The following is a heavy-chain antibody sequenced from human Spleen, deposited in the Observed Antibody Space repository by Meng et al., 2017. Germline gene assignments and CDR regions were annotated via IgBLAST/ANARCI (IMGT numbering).Heavy chain of an antibody. Sequence: QVQLQASGPGLVKPSGTLFLSCAVSGGSISSNDWWTWVRQPPGKGLEWIGEIDHSGRTNYNPSLKSRVTISIDKSKNYFSLKLSSVTAADTALYYCARARSYYENSGYPVIDYWGQGTLVTVSS. J-gene: IGHJ4*02. CDR3: ARARSYYENSGYPVIDY. V-gene: IGHV4-4*02. CDR1: GGSISSNDW. D-gene: IGHD3-22*01. CDR2: IDHSGRT.